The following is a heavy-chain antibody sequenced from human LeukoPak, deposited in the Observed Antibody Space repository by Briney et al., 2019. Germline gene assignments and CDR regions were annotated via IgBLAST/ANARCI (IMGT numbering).Heavy chain of an antibody. Sequence: PGGSLRLSCAASGFTFSTYWMHWVRQAPGKGLVWVSRISNDGSITTYADSVKGRFTISRDNAKNTLYLQVNSLGAEDTAVYYCVRVGLTNGGFFDSWGQGSLVTVSS. D-gene: IGHD2-15*01. J-gene: IGHJ4*02. CDR2: ISNDGSIT. V-gene: IGHV3-74*01. CDR3: VRVGLTNGGFFDS. CDR1: GFTFSTYW.